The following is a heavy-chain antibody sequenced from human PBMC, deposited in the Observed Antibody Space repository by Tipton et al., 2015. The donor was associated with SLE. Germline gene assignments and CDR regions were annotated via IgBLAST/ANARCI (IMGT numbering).Heavy chain of an antibody. J-gene: IGHJ3*02. D-gene: IGHD3-22*01. CDR3: ARDAPTYYYDGANAFDI. CDR2: ISNSETT. V-gene: IGHV4-4*08. Sequence: LRLSCTVSGGSISSHYWSWIRQAPGKGLEWIGYISNSETTNYNPSLKSRVTISVDTSKNQFSLKLSSVTAADTAVYYCARDAPTYYYDGANAFDIWGQGTMVTVSS. CDR1: GGSISSHY.